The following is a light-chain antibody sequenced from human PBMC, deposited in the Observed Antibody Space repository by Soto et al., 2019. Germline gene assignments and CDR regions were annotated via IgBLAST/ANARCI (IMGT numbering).Light chain of an antibody. CDR3: QQYGLPPHS. CDR2: GVS. CDR1: QSVNNNY. V-gene: IGKV3-20*01. J-gene: IGKJ2*01. Sequence: EIVLTQSPGTLSLSPGERATHSCRASQSVNNNYLAWYQQRPGQTPRLLVNGVSNRATGIPDRFSGGGSGTDFTLTISSLEPEDFAVYYCQQYGLPPHSFGQGSRVEI.